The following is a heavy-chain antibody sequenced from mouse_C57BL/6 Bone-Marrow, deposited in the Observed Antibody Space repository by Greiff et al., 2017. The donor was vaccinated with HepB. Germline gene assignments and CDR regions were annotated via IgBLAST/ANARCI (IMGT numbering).Heavy chain of an antibody. CDR2: IRSKSNNYAT. J-gene: IGHJ3*01. CDR1: GFSFNTYA. D-gene: IGHD4-1*01. Sequence: EVKLMESGGGLVQPKGSLKLSCAASGFSFNTYAMNWVRQAPGKGLEWVARIRSKSNNYATYYADSVKDRFTISRDDSESMLYLQMNNLKTEDTAMYYCVRPLGGWFAYWGQGTLVTVSA. V-gene: IGHV10-1*01. CDR3: VRPLGGWFAY.